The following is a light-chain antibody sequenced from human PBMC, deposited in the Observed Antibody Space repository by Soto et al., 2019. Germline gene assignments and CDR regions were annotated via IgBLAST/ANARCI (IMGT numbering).Light chain of an antibody. J-gene: IGKJ1*01. CDR2: GAS. CDR3: QHYGSSPLT. Sequence: EIVLTQSPGTLSLSPGERATLSCRASQSVSSSLAWYQQKPGQAPRVLMYGASSRATGIPDRFSGSGSGTDFTLTISRLEPEDFAVYYCQHYGSSPLTFGQGTKVEIK. V-gene: IGKV3-20*01. CDR1: QSVSSS.